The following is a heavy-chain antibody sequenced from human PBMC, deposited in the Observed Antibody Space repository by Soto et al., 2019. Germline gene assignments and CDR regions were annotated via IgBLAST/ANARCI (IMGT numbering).Heavy chain of an antibody. CDR1: GYTFTSYG. D-gene: IGHD3-9*01. J-gene: IGHJ4*02. CDR2: ISAYNGNT. V-gene: IGHV1-18*01. Sequence: GASVKVSCKASGYTFTSYGISWVRQAPGQGLEWMGWISAYNGNTNYAQKLQGRVTMTTDTSTSTAYMELRSLRSDDTAVYYCARDRLTYYDILTGYTIRVDYWGQGTLVTVSS. CDR3: ARDRLTYYDILTGYTIRVDY.